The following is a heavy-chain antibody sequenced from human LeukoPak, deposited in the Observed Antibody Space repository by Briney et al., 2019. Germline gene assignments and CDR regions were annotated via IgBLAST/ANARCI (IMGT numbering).Heavy chain of an antibody. CDR2: ISASGSYI. D-gene: IGHD1-1*01. Sequence: GGSLRLSCAASGFTFDTYRMNRVRQAPGKGLEWVSSISASGSYIYYADSLKGRFTISRDNTKNSLFLQMNSLRAEDTAVYYCARDSPGTTASDYWGQGTLVTVSS. CDR1: GFTFDTYR. V-gene: IGHV3-21*01. CDR3: ARDSPGTTASDY. J-gene: IGHJ4*02.